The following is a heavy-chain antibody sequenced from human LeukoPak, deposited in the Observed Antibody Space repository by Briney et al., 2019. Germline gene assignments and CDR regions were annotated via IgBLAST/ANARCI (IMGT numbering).Heavy chain of an antibody. CDR2: IYYSGST. V-gene: IGHV4-59*01. J-gene: IGHJ4*02. Sequence: PSETLSLTCTVSGGSISSYYWSWIRQPPAKGLEWIGYIYYSGSTNCNPSLKSRVTISVDTSKSQFSLKLSSVTAADTAVYYCARMTSSGYFEDYWGQGTLVTVSS. CDR3: ARMTSSGYFEDY. D-gene: IGHD3-22*01. CDR1: GGSISSYY.